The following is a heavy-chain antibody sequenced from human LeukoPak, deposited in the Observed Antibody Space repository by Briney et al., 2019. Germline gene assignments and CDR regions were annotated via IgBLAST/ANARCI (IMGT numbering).Heavy chain of an antibody. CDR2: IYDSGST. V-gene: IGHV4-59*01. Sequence: PSETLSLTCTVSGGSISSYYWSWIRQPPGRALEWIGYIYDSGSTNYNPSLKSRVTISVDTSKNQFSLKLSSVTAADAAVYYCARGYSSGRIDYWGRGTLVTVSS. D-gene: IGHD6-19*01. J-gene: IGHJ4*02. CDR3: ARGYSSGRIDY. CDR1: GGSISSYY.